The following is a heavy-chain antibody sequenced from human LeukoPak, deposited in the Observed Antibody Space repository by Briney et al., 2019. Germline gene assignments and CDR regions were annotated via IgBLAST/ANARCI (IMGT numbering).Heavy chain of an antibody. J-gene: IGHJ4*02. CDR3: ARLRYSYGLDY. D-gene: IGHD5-18*01. V-gene: IGHV4-59*08. CDR1: GGSISSYY. Sequence: SETLSLTCTVSGGSISSYYWSWIRQPPGKGLEWIGYICYSGSTNYNPSLKSRVTISVDTSKNQFSLKLSSVTAADTAVYYCARLRYSYGLDYWGQGTLVTVSS. CDR2: ICYSGST.